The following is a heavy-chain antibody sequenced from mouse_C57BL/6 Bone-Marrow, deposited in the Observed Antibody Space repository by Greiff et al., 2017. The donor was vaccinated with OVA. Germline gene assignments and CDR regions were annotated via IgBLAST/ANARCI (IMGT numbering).Heavy chain of an antibody. CDR1: GYTFTDYN. J-gene: IGHJ4*01. D-gene: IGHD2-4*01. Sequence: EVKLMESGPELVKPGASVKIPCKASGYTFTDYNMDWVKQSHGKSLEWIGDINPNNGGTIYNQKFKGKATLTVDKSSSTAYMELRSLTSEDTAVYYCARRPDYMDYWGQGTSVTVSS. CDR3: ARRPDYMDY. CDR2: INPNNGGT. V-gene: IGHV1-18*01.